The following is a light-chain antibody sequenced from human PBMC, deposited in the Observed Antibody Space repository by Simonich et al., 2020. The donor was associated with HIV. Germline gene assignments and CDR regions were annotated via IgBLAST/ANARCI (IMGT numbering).Light chain of an antibody. Sequence: EIVMTQSPATLSVSPGERATLSCRASQSVRTNVAWYQQKPGQAPRLLIYDASNRATGIPARFSGSGSGTDFTLTISSLEPEDFAVYYCQQRSNWPSMYTFGQGTKLEIK. CDR2: DAS. J-gene: IGKJ2*01. CDR1: QSVRTN. CDR3: QQRSNWPSMYT. V-gene: IGKV3-11*01.